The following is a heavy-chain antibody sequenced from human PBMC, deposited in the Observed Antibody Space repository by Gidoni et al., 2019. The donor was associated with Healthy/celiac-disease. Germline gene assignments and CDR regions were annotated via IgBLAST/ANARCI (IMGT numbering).Heavy chain of an antibody. Sequence: QVQLQQWGAGLLKPSETLSLTCAVYGGSFSGYYWSWIRQPPGKGLEWIGEINHSGSTNYNPSLKSRVTISVDTSKNQFSLKLSSVTAADTAVYYCARGRRYYDSSGYNYYYYMDVWGKGTTVTVSS. J-gene: IGHJ6*03. CDR2: INHSGST. V-gene: IGHV4-34*01. D-gene: IGHD3-22*01. CDR1: GGSFSGYY. CDR3: ARGRRYYDSSGYNYYYYMDV.